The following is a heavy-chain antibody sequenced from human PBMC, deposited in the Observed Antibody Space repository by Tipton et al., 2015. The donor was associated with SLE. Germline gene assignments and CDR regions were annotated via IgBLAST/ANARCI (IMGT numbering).Heavy chain of an antibody. CDR2: IYYSGST. J-gene: IGHJ1*01. D-gene: IGHD4-17*01. Sequence: TLSLTCTVSGGSISSYYWSWIRQPPGKGLEWIGYIYYSGSTNYNPSLKSRVPISVDTSKNQFSLKLSSVTAADTAVYYCARGRGYGDPEYFQHWGQGTLVTVSS. CDR3: ARGRGYGDPEYFQH. V-gene: IGHV4-59*01. CDR1: GGSISSYY.